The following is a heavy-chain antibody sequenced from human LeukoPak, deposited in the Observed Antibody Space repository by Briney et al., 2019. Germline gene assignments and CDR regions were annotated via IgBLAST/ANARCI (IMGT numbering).Heavy chain of an antibody. J-gene: IGHJ5*02. CDR3: ANLGYCSSTSCYGTNWFDP. D-gene: IGHD2-2*01. V-gene: IGHV4-34*01. CDR2: INHSGST. Sequence: SETLSLTCAVYGGSFSGYYWSWIRQPPGKGLEWIGEINHSGSTNYNPSLKSRVTISVDTSKNQFSLKLSSVTAADTAVYYCANLGYCSSTSCYGTNWFDPWGQGTLVTVSS. CDR1: GGSFSGYY.